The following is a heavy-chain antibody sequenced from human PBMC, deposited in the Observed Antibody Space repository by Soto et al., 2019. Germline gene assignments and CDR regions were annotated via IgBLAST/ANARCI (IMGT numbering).Heavy chain of an antibody. CDR1: GYTFTSYA. CDR3: ARPTEPLLWFGELSISAFDY. D-gene: IGHD3-10*01. J-gene: IGHJ4*02. CDR2: INAGNGNT. V-gene: IGHV1-3*01. Sequence: QVQLVQSGAEVKKPGASVKVSCKASGYTFTSYAMHWVRQAPGQRLEWMGWINAGNGNTKYSQKFQGRVTITRDTPASTAYMELSSLRSEDTAVYYCARPTEPLLWFGELSISAFDYWGQGTLVTVSS.